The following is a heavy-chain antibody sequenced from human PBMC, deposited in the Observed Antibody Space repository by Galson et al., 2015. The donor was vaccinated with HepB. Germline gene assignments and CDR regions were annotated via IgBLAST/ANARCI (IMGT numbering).Heavy chain of an antibody. D-gene: IGHD3-22*01. J-gene: IGHJ6*02. CDR1: GYTFTSYG. Sequence: SVKVSCKASGYTFTSYGISWVRQAPGQGLEWMGWISAYNGNTNYAQKLQGRVTMTTDTSTSTAYMELRSLRSDDTAVYYCARDRGITMIVDYGMDVWGPGTTVTVSS. CDR3: ARDRGITMIVDYGMDV. V-gene: IGHV1-18*04. CDR2: ISAYNGNT.